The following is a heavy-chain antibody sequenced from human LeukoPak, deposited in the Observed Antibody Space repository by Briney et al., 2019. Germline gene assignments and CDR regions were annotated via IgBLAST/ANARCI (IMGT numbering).Heavy chain of an antibody. CDR3: AKLLVGATGPFDY. J-gene: IGHJ4*02. V-gene: IGHV3-23*01. CDR1: GFTFSSYA. CDR2: ISGSGGST. D-gene: IGHD1-26*01. Sequence: GGSLRLSCAASGFTFSSYAMSRVRQAPGKGLEWVSAISGSGGSTYYADSVKGRFTISRDNSKNTLYLQMNSLRAEDTAVYYCAKLLVGATGPFDYWGQGTLVTVSS.